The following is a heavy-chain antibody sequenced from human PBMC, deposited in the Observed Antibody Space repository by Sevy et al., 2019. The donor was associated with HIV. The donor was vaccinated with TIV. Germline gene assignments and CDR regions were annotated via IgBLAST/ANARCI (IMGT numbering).Heavy chain of an antibody. Sequence: GGSLRLSCATSGFTFNSYAVSWVRQAPGKGLEWVSDIPSSGDKTHYVDSVKGRFTISRDTSSNTLWLQMNNLRVEDTAVYYCARGTFGTYFGAISCWGQGTLVTVSS. CDR3: ARGTFGTYFGAISC. J-gene: IGHJ4*02. CDR1: GFTFNSYA. V-gene: IGHV3-23*01. CDR2: IPSSGDKT. D-gene: IGHD1-26*01.